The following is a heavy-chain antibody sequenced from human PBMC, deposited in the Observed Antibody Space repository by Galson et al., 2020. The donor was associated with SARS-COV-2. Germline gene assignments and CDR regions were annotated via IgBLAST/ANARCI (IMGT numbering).Heavy chain of an antibody. CDR2: VYYSGTT. CDR1: GASITNYH. CDR3: AGDRSGAYNWFGP. Sequence: ASETLSLTCTVSGASITNYHWCWIRQSPGRGLEWIGCVYYSGTTNDNPSLKSRVTISVDTSKNQFALQLTSMTVADTAVYYCAGDRSGAYNWFGPWGPGSLGT. J-gene: IGHJ5*02. V-gene: IGHV4-59*12.